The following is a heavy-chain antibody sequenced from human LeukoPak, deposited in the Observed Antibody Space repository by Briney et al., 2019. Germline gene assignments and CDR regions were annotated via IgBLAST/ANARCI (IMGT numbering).Heavy chain of an antibody. J-gene: IGHJ4*02. V-gene: IGHV3-23*01. CDR2: ITGGGGST. Sequence: GGSLRLSCAVSGFTFSNYVMSWVRQAPGKGLEWVSLITGGGGSTYYADSVKGRFTISRDNSKNTLYLQMNSLRAEDTAVYSCAKGRYPGSGSYLNSHDYWGQGTLVTVSS. CDR1: GFTFSNYV. CDR3: AKGRYPGSGSYLNSHDY. D-gene: IGHD3-10*01.